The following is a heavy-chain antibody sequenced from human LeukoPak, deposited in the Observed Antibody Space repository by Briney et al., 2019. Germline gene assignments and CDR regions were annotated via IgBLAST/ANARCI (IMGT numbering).Heavy chain of an antibody. CDR2: ISGRGDTT. CDR3: AKAGFYYDSSAFDP. CDR1: GFTFSSYA. Sequence: GGSLRLSCAASGFTFSSYAMSWVRQAPGKGLEWVSAISGRGDTTYYADSVKGRFTISRDNSKNTLYLQMNSLRVEDTAVYYCAKAGFYYDSSAFDPWGQGTLVTVSS. J-gene: IGHJ5*02. D-gene: IGHD3-22*01. V-gene: IGHV3-23*01.